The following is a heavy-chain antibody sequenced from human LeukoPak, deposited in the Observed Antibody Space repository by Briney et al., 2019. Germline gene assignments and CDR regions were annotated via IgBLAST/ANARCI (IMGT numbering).Heavy chain of an antibody. Sequence: GGSLRLSCAASGFTISTYNMNWVRQAPGKGLEWVSYISFSNTIYYADSVKGRFTISRDNSKNTLYLQMDSLRAEDTAVYYCARMTGSSADYWGQGTLVTVSS. V-gene: IGHV3-48*01. CDR1: GFTISTYN. D-gene: IGHD1-26*01. J-gene: IGHJ4*02. CDR2: ISFSNTI. CDR3: ARMTGSSADY.